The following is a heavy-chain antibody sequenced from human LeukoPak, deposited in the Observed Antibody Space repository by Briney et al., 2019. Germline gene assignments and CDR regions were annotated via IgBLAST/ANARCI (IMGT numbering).Heavy chain of an antibody. V-gene: IGHV1-18*01. CDR3: ARDEEKMATITGYYYYGMDV. J-gene: IGHJ6*02. D-gene: IGHD5-24*01. CDR2: ISAYNGNT. Sequence: ASVKVSCKASGYTFTSYGISWVRQAPGQGLEWMGWISAYNGNTNYAQKLQGRVTMTTDTSTSTAYMELSSLRSEDTAVYYCARDEEKMATITGYYYYGMDVWGQGTTVTVSS. CDR1: GYTFTSYG.